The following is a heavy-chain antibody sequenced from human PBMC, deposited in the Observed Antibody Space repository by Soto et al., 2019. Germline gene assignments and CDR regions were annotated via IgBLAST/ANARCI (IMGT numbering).Heavy chain of an antibody. CDR2: ISSSSSYI. J-gene: IGHJ5*02. CDR3: ARFYDSSGFDP. V-gene: IGHV3-21*01. Sequence: GWSLRLSCAASVFTFSSYSMNWVRQAPGKGLEWVSSISSSSSYIYYADSAKGRFTISRDNAKNSLYLQMNSLRAEDTAVYYCARFYDSSGFDPWGQGTLVTVSS. CDR1: VFTFSSYS. D-gene: IGHD3-22*01.